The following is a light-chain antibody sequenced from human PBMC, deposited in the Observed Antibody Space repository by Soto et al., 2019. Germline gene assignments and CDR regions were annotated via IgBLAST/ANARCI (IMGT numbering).Light chain of an antibody. CDR3: QQSYTTPRT. J-gene: IGKJ1*01. V-gene: IGKV1-39*01. CDR1: QSISTY. Sequence: DIQMTQSPSSLSASVGDRVTITCRASQSISTYLNWYQQNPGKAPKLLIYAASRLQSGVPSRFSGSGSGTDFTLTISGLQPEDFAVYYCQQSYTTPRTFGQGTKVDIK. CDR2: AAS.